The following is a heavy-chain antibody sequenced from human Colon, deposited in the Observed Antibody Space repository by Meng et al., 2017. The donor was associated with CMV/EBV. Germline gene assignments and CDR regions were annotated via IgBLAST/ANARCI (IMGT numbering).Heavy chain of an antibody. D-gene: IGHD3-3*01. CDR1: GGSFNAYY. V-gene: IGHV4-34*01. J-gene: IGHJ4*02. CDR2: LNHSGST. Sequence: HVQPQQWGAGLLKPSEALPLTCAISGGSFNAYYLTWIRQSPGKGLEWIGELNHSGSTNYNPSLKSRVTISIDTSKRHFSLRLTSVTAADTAVYYCARGRNGWLLPLDSWGQGTLVTVSS. CDR3: ARGRNGWLLPLDS.